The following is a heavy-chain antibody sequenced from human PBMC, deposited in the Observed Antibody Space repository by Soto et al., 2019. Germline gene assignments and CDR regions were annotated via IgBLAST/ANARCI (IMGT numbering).Heavy chain of an antibody. CDR1: GFSISDHY. CDR2: SSNSGTFT. J-gene: IGHJ4*02. D-gene: IGHD5-18*01. Sequence: GGSLRLSCAASGFSISDHYMSWIRQAPGKGLEWVSYSSNSGTFTKYADSVKGRFSISRDNAKNSLYLEINSLRGEDTAIYYCAKESFTEYSYGRRAIDYWGQGTLVTVSS. V-gene: IGHV3-11*05. CDR3: AKESFTEYSYGRRAIDY.